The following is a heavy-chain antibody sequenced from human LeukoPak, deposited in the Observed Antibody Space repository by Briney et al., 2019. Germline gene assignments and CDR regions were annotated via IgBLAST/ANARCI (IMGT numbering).Heavy chain of an antibody. J-gene: IGHJ4*02. V-gene: IGHV3-11*01. CDR1: GFTFSDEY. D-gene: IGHD3-10*01. CDR2: ISNTGSSI. CDR3: ARARGAGPGAHFDY. Sequence: GGSLRLSCAASGFTFSDEYMSWIRQAPGKGLEWVSYISNTGSSIFYADSVKGRFTISRDNAKNSLYLQMNSLRAEDAAAYYCARARGAGPGAHFDYWGRGTLVTVSS.